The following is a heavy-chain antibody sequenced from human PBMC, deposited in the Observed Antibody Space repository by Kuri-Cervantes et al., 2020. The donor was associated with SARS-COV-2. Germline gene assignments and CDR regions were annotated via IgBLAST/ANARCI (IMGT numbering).Heavy chain of an antibody. CDR3: AKDLYESGGYTWAY. Sequence: GGSLRLSCAASGLTFSTFAMGWVRQAPGKGLEWVSFIDNAASNTYYADFLKGRFTISRDSSTNMVSLQMNSLRGDDTAVYYCAKDLYESGGYTWAYWGQGTRVTVSS. CDR1: GLTFSTFA. D-gene: IGHD3-22*01. V-gene: IGHV3-23*03. J-gene: IGHJ4*02. CDR2: IDNAASNT.